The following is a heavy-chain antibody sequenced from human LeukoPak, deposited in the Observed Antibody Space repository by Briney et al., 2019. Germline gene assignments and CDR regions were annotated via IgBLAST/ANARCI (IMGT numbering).Heavy chain of an antibody. CDR3: ARGHYYDSSGQETY. V-gene: IGHV1-69*13. CDR2: IIPIFGTA. CDR1: GGTFSSYA. Sequence: SVKVSCKASGGTFSSYAISWVRQASGQGLEWMGGIIPIFGTANYAQKFQGRVTITADESTSTAYMELSSLRSEDTAVYYCARGHYYDSSGQETYWGQGTLVTVSS. J-gene: IGHJ4*02. D-gene: IGHD3-22*01.